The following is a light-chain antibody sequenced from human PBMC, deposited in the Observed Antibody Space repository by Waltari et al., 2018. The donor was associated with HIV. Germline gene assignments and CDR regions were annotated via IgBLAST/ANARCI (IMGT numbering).Light chain of an antibody. J-gene: IGLJ2*01. CDR1: ALGNTY. CDR2: GDS. V-gene: IGLV3-1*01. Sequence: YELTQPPSVSVSGGQTATITCSGHALGNTYVCWYQQKPGQSPILVIYGDSKRPSGIPEGLSGANSGGTATLTSSGTQGRDEADYYCQAWDSSARFVGGGTKLTVL. CDR3: QAWDSSARF.